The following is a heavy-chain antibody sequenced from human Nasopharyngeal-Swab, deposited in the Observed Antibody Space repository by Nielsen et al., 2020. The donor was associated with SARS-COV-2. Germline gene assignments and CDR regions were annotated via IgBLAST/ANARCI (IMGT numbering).Heavy chain of an antibody. D-gene: IGHD6-19*01. CDR1: GFTFSSYA. Sequence: GGSLRLSCTASGFTFSSYAMNWVRQAPGKGLEWASTINYNSGITYSADSVRGRFTIFRDNSENTLFLQMNSLMAEDTAMYFCAKGMDSSGFHGFDIWGQGTMVTVSS. CDR3: AKGMDSSGFHGFDI. CDR2: INYNSGIT. J-gene: IGHJ3*02. V-gene: IGHV3-23*01.